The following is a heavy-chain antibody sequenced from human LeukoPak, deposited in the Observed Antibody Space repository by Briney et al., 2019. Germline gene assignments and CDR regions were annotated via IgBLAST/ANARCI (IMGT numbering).Heavy chain of an antibody. CDR1: GYTFTGHY. J-gene: IGHJ4*02. CDR3: ATERVPNIVY. Sequence: ASVKVSCKASGYTFTGHYMHWVRQAPGQGPEWMGWINPNSGGTNYAQKFQGRVTMTRDTSISTTYMELTRLTSDDTAVYYCATERVPNIVYWGQGTLVTVSS. CDR2: INPNSGGT. V-gene: IGHV1-2*02. D-gene: IGHD4/OR15-4a*01.